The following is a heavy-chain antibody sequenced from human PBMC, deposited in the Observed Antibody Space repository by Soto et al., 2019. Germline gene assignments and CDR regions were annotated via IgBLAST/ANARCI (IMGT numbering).Heavy chain of an antibody. CDR1: GYTFTRFG. J-gene: IGHJ3*02. CDR2: ISAYNGNT. Sequence: QDQLVQSGAEVKKPGASVKVPCKDSGYTFTRFGISWVRQAPGQGLEWMGWISAYNGNTNYAENLRGRVTMTTDTSTSTAYMELRSLRSGATAVYYCARDHRGVTDAFDIWGQGTMVTVSS. V-gene: IGHV1-18*01. D-gene: IGHD2-8*02. CDR3: ARDHRGVTDAFDI.